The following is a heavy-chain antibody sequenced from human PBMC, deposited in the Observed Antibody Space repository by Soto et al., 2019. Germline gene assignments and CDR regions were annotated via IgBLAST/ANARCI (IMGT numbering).Heavy chain of an antibody. CDR3: AKDMAAAAHQGDAFDI. CDR2: IWNDGTNK. Sequence: QVQLVESGGGVVQPGRSLRLSCAASGFTFNNYGMHWVRQAPGKGVEWVAVIWNDGTNKYYVDSVRGRFTISRDDSKNTLYLEMNSLRAEDTGVYYCAKDMAAAAHQGDAFDIWGLGTMVSVSA. V-gene: IGHV3-33*03. CDR1: GFTFNNYG. D-gene: IGHD6-13*01. J-gene: IGHJ3*02.